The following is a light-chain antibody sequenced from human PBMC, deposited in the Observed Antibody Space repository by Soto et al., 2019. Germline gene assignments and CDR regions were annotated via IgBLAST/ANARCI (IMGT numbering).Light chain of an antibody. V-gene: IGKV1-27*01. CDR3: QKYDMDPPAT. Sequence: DIQMTQSPSSLSAFVGDRVTITCRASQGISNYLAWYQQKPGRVPKLLIYAASTLQSGVPSRFSGSGSGTDFTLTISSLQPEDVATYYCQKYDMDPPATFGQGTKVEI. J-gene: IGKJ1*01. CDR2: AAS. CDR1: QGISNY.